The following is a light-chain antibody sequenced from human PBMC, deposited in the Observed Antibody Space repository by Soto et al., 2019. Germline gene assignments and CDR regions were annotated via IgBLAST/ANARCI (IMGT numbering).Light chain of an antibody. CDR1: QIITNNY. CDR2: GAS. Sequence: EIVLPQSPAQRPWSPGERPTLSGRGSQIITNNYLAWYQQKPGRAHRLLIYGASSRATGIPDRFSGSGWCTDFTLTTIRLEPADVAVSYCQQRSNWPPLTVGQGTRLEIK. CDR3: QQRSNWPPLT. V-gene: IGKV3D-20*02. J-gene: IGKJ5*01.